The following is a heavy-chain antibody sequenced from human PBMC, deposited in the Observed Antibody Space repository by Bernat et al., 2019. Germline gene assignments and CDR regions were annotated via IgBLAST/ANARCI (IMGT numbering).Heavy chain of an antibody. J-gene: IGHJ3*01. D-gene: IGHD2-15*01. CDR2: ISGSGANT. Sequence: EVQLLESGGDLVQPGGSLRLSCTASGFTFSYYAVSWLRQVPGKGLEWVSSISGSGANTYYGDFVEGRFTISRDNSRNTLYLQMNSLRAEDTALYYCARSLQSAVVIAADWGQGTLVTVSS. CDR3: ARSLQSAVVIAAD. V-gene: IGHV3-23*01. CDR1: GFTFSYYA.